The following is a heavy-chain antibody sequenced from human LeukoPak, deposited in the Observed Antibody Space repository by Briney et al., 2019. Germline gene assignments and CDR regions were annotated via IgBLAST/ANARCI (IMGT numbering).Heavy chain of an antibody. J-gene: IGHJ4*02. CDR1: GYSFTNKW. CDR3: ARHSSGSYRSSLDY. CDR2: INPSDSET. D-gene: IGHD3-16*02. V-gene: IGHV5-51*01. Sequence: GESLKISCKGSGYSFTNKWIGWVRQMSGKGLEWVGIINPSDSETRYRPSFQGQVTISADKSISTAYLQWSSLKASDTAMYYCARHSSGSYRSSLDYWGQGTLVTVSS.